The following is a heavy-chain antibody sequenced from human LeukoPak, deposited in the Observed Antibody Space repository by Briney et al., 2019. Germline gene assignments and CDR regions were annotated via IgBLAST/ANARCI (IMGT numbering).Heavy chain of an antibody. Sequence: SQTLSLTCTVSGGSISSGSYYWSWIRQPAGKGLEWIGRIYTSGSTNYDPSLKSRVTISVDTSKNQFSLKLSSVTAADTAVYYCARDLSYYDSSGFDYWGQGTLVTVSS. CDR2: IYTSGST. V-gene: IGHV4-61*02. CDR3: ARDLSYYDSSGFDY. CDR1: GGSISSGSYY. D-gene: IGHD3-22*01. J-gene: IGHJ4*02.